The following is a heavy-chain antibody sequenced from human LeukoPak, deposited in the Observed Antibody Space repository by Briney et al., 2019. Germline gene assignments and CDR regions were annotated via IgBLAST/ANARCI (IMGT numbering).Heavy chain of an antibody. J-gene: IGHJ4*02. V-gene: IGHV3-21*01. CDR3: ARETDYDFWSGYLLY. CDR1: GFTCSSYS. Sequence: GGSLRLSSAASGFTCSSYSMNWVRQARGKGLEWVSTISSSSSNIYYADSVKGLFTSSSDNAKNSLYLQMNSLRAEDTAVYYCARETDYDFWSGYLLYWGQGTLVTVSS. D-gene: IGHD3-3*01. CDR2: ISSSSSNI.